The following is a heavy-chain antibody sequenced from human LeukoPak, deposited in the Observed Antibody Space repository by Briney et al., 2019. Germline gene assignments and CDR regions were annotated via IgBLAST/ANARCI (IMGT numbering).Heavy chain of an antibody. CDR1: GGSISSSNW. CDR3: ARDIALKFTMRVYFDL. Sequence: PSETLSLTCAVSGGSISSSNWWSWVRQPPGKGLEWIGEIYHSGSTNYNPSLKSRVTISVDKSKNQFSLKLSSVTAADTAVYYCARDIALKFTMRVYFDLWGRGTLVTVSS. V-gene: IGHV4-4*02. CDR2: IYHSGST. D-gene: IGHD3-22*01. J-gene: IGHJ2*01.